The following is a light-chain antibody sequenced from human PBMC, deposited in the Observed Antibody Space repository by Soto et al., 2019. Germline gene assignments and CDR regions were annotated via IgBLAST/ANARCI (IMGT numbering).Light chain of an antibody. V-gene: IGKV3-15*01. Sequence: EVVLTQSPDTVSLSPGERATLSCRASQNFGSSYLAWYQQKPGQAPSLLIYGAFTRATGIPARFSGTGSGTEFTLTISSLQSEDFALYYCQQYNDWPLTFGQGTKVDIK. CDR1: QNFGSSY. J-gene: IGKJ1*01. CDR3: QQYNDWPLT. CDR2: GAF.